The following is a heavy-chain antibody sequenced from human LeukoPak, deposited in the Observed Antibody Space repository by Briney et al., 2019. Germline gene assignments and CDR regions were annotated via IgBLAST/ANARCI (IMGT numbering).Heavy chain of an antibody. D-gene: IGHD3-10*01. CDR1: GGTFSSYA. CDR2: IIPIFGTA. V-gene: IGHV1-69*05. Sequence: ASVKVSCKASGGTFSSYAISWVRQAPGQGLEWMGRIIPIFGTANYAQKFQGRVTITTDESTSTAYMELSSLRSEDTAVYYCASYYYGSGSYLGYWGQGTLVTVSS. CDR3: ASYYYGSGSYLGY. J-gene: IGHJ4*02.